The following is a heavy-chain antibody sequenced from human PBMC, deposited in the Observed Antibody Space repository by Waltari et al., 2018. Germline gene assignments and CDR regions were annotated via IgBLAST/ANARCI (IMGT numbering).Heavy chain of an antibody. J-gene: IGHJ4*02. D-gene: IGHD3-22*01. CDR3: VREYDSGGAGY. CDR2: ISPSSSTI. V-gene: IGHV3-48*04. Sequence: EVQLLESGGGLVQPGGSRRLSCSSSGFPFRSYGMNWVRQAPGKGLEWVSYISPSSSTITYADSMKGRFTISRDNAKNSLYLQMNSLRADDTAVYYCVREYDSGGAGYWGQGTLVTVSS. CDR1: GFPFRSYG.